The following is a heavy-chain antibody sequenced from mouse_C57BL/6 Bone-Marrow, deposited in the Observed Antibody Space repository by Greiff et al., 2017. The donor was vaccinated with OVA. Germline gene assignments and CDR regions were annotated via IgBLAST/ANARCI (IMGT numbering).Heavy chain of an antibody. J-gene: IGHJ3*01. D-gene: IGHD2-3*01. CDR3: ARREGYDGYYEAWFAY. CDR1: GFTFSDYY. V-gene: IGHV5-12*01. Sequence: DVKLQESGGGLVQPGGSLKLSCAASGFTFSDYYMYLVRQTPEKRLEWVAYFSTGGGRTYYPDTVKGRFTLYSANAKNNLYRQMSRRKSEDTAMYYCARREGYDGYYEAWFAYWGQGTLVTVSA. CDR2: FSTGGGRT.